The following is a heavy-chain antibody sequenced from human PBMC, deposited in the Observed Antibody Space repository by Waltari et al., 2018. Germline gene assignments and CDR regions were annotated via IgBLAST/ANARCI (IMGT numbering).Heavy chain of an antibody. CDR3: ARGLGGSSPFDY. D-gene: IGHD3-16*01. J-gene: IGHJ4*02. CDR2: INPTTGVP. V-gene: IGHV1-2*02. CDR1: GYSFGGYY. Sequence: QVHLVQSGAEVKKSGASVKVSCKASGYSFGGYYLYWVRQAPGQGLEGIGVINPTTGVPNYAQKFQGRVTMTRYTSINSVYMDLSRLRSDDTAVYFCARGLGGSSPFDYWGRGTLVTVSS.